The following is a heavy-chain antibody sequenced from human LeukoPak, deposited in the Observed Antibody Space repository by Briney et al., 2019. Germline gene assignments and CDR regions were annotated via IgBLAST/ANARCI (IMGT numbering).Heavy chain of an antibody. V-gene: IGHV1-2*02. D-gene: IGHD2-2*01. CDR1: GYTFTGYY. CDR2: INPNSGGT. J-gene: IGHJ4*02. CDR3: VRHWQYQLLHNWDPSMPNSDS. Sequence: GASVKVSCKASGYTFTGYYMHWVRQAPGQGLEWMGWINPNSGGTNYAQKFQGRVTLTRDTSISTAYMELSSLRSDDTAVYYCVRHWQYQLLHNWDPSMPNSDSWGQGTLVIVSS.